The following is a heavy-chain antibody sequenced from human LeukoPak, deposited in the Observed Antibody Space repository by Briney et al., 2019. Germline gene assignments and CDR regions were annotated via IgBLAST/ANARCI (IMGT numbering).Heavy chain of an antibody. CDR3: ARGGQGSSSWYVRAAVENYFDY. CDR1: GGSISSSSYY. CDR2: IYYSGST. D-gene: IGHD6-13*01. Sequence: SETLSLTCTVSGGSISSSSYYWGWIRQPPGKGLEWIGSIYYSGSTYYNPSLKSRVTISVDTSKNQFSLKLSSVTAADTAVYYCARGGQGSSSWYVRAAVENYFDYWGQGTLVTVSS. V-gene: IGHV4-39*07. J-gene: IGHJ4*02.